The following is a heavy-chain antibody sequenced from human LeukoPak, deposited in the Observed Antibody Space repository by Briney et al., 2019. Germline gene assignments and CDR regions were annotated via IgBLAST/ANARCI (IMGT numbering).Heavy chain of an antibody. V-gene: IGHV4-30-4*01. CDR2: IYYSGST. CDR3: ARIPWRHIGRYYFDY. Sequence: SETLSLTCTVSGGSTSSGDYYWSWIRQPPGKGLEWIGNIYYSGSTYYNPSVKSRVTISVDTSKNQFSLKLSSVTAADTAVYYCARIPWRHIGRYYFDYWGQGTLVAVSS. J-gene: IGHJ4*02. CDR1: GGSTSSGDYY. D-gene: IGHD5-24*01.